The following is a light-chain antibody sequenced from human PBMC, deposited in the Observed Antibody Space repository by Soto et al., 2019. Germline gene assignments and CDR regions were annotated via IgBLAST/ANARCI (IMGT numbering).Light chain of an antibody. CDR1: QSVTSNF. Sequence: ENVLTQSPGTLSLSPGERATLSCRASQSVTSNFLAWYQQKTGQAPRLLIYGASTRAAGVPDRFSGSGSGREFTLTITGLEPDDFAGLYCTKYGRSPIMYTSGQGTK. J-gene: IGKJ2*01. V-gene: IGKV3-20*01. CDR2: GAS. CDR3: TKYGRSPIMYT.